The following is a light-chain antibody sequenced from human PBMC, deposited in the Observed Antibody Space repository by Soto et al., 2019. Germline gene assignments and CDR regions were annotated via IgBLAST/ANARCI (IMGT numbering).Light chain of an antibody. CDR2: GAS. CDR1: RIVSSSY. CDR3: QQYGSSPLT. V-gene: IGKV3-20*01. J-gene: IGKJ4*01. Sequence: EIVLTQSPGTLSLSQGERPTLSSRASRIVSSSYLAWYQQKPGQAPRLLIYGASSRATGIQDKFSGSGSGTDFTLTISRLEPEDFAVYYCQQYGSSPLTFGGGTKVEIK.